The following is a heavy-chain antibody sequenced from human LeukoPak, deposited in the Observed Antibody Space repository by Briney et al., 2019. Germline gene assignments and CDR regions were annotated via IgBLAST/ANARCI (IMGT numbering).Heavy chain of an antibody. CDR3: AFSGLSTIVY. Sequence: GGSRRLSCAASGFNFINYGINWVRQAPGKGLEWVSYISSSGSTTDYADSVKGRFTISRDNTKKSLYLQMNSLRAEDTAVYYCAFSGLSTIVYWGQGTLVTVSS. J-gene: IGHJ4*02. D-gene: IGHD2-15*01. CDR1: GFNFINYG. CDR2: ISSSGSTT. V-gene: IGHV3-48*03.